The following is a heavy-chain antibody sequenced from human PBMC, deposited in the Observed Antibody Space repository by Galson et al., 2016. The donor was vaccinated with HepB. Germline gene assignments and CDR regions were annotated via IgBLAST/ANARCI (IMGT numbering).Heavy chain of an antibody. D-gene: IGHD2-15*01. CDR1: GYSFSTYW. J-gene: IGHJ6*02. Sequence: QSGAEVKKPGESLRISCKDSGYSFSTYWIIWVRQMPGKGLEWMGRIDPSDSYTNYSPSFTGHVTISADKSISTAYLQWSSLKASDTGIYYCARQGSSAGELYYYYGMDVWGQGTTVTVSS. V-gene: IGHV5-10-1*01. CDR3: ARQGSSAGELYYYYGMDV. CDR2: IDPSDSYT.